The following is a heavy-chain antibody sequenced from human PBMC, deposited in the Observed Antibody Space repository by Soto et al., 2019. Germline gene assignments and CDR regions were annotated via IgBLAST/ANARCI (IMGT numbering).Heavy chain of an antibody. J-gene: IGHJ4*02. CDR3: ARENYYQWDY. CDR2: IYYSGST. CDR1: GGSISNYY. Sequence: SETLSLTCTVSGGSISNYYWTWIRQPPGKRLEWIGYIYYSGSTTYNPSLKSRVTISVDTSRNQFSLKLSSVTAADTAVYYCARENYYQWDYWGQGILVTVSS. V-gene: IGHV4-59*01. D-gene: IGHD1-26*01.